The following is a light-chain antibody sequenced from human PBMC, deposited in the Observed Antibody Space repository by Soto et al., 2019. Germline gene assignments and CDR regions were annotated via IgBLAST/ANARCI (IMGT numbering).Light chain of an antibody. CDR2: EVS. Sequence: QSALTQPASVSGSPGQSITISCTGTSSDVGGYNYVSWYQQHPGKAPKLMIYEVSNRPSGVSSRFSGSKSDNTASLTISGLQAEDEADYYCSSYRSSSSFVFGTGTKLTVL. V-gene: IGLV2-14*01. CDR3: SSYRSSSSFV. CDR1: SSDVGGYNY. J-gene: IGLJ1*01.